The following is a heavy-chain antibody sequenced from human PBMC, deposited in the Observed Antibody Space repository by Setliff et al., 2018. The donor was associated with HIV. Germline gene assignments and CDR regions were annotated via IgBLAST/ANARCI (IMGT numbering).Heavy chain of an antibody. CDR3: AKTPVRVNPKLWFGEYRDY. D-gene: IGHD3-10*01. V-gene: IGHV3-48*04. Sequence: GRSLRLSCAASGFTFSSYSMNWVRQAPGKGLEWLSYISSSSSSIYHADSVKGRFTISRDNTRSTLYLQMNRLRVEDTAVYYCAKTPVRVNPKLWFGEYRDYWGQGTLVTVSS. CDR2: ISSSSSSI. CDR1: GFTFSSYS. J-gene: IGHJ4*02.